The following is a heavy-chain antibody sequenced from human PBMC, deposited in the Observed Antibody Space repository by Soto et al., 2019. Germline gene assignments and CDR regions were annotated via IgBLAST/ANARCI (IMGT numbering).Heavy chain of an antibody. D-gene: IGHD6-19*01. J-gene: IGHJ3*02. CDR3: ASKEQWLVSAFDI. V-gene: IGHV1-8*01. CDR1: GYTFTSYD. Sequence: QVQLVQSGAEVKKPGASVKVSCKASGYTFTSYDINWVRQATGQGLEWMGWMNPNSGNTGYAQKFQGRVTMTRNTSISTAYIELSSLRSEYTAVYYCASKEQWLVSAFDIWGQGTMVTVSS. CDR2: MNPNSGNT.